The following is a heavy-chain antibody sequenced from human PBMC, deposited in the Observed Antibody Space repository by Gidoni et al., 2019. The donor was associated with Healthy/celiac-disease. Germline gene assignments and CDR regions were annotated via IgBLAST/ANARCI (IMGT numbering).Heavy chain of an antibody. J-gene: IGHJ4*02. D-gene: IGHD4-17*01. CDR3: ARDPPPYGDLDY. CDR2: IWYDGSNK. V-gene: IGHV3-33*01. Sequence: QVQLVESGGGVVQPGRSLRLSCAASGFTFSSYGMHWVRQAPGKGLEWVAVIWYDGSNKYYADSVKGRFTISRDNSKNTLYLQMNSLRAEDTAVYYCARDPPPYGDLDYWGQGTLVTVSS. CDR1: GFTFSSYG.